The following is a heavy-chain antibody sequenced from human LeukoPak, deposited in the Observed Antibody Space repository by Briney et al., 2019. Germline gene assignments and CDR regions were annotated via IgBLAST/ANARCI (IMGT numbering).Heavy chain of an antibody. V-gene: IGHV3-48*04. CDR3: ARDWTDAFDI. D-gene: IGHD3/OR15-3a*01. CDR2: ISSSGSTI. J-gene: IGHJ3*02. CDR1: GFNFGSYS. Sequence: GGSLRPSCAASGFNFGSYSMTWVRQAPGKGLEWVSYISSSGSTIYYADSVKGRFTISRDNAKNSLYLQMNSLRAEDTAVYYCARDWTDAFDIWGQGTMVTVSS.